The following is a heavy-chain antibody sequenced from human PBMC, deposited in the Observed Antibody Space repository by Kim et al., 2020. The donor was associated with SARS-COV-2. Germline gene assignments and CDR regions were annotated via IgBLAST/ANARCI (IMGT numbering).Heavy chain of an antibody. CDR2: IYHSGST. CDR3: ARTEYSYSSWSLFLGLDP. Sequence: SETLSLTCAVSGGSISSSYWWSWVRQPPGKGLEWIGEIYHSGSTNYNPSLKSRVTISVDKSKNQFFLRLRSVTAADTAVYYCARTEYSYSSWSLFLGLDP. CDR1: GGSISSSYW. V-gene: IGHV4-4*02. D-gene: IGHD6-6*01. J-gene: IGHJ5*02.